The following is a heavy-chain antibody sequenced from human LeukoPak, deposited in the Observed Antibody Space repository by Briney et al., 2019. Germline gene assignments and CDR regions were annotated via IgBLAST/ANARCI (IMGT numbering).Heavy chain of an antibody. V-gene: IGHV1-24*01. CDR3: ATSRDSSGYYLTPFDY. J-gene: IGHJ4*02. CDR2: FDPEDGET. Sequence: ASVKVSCKASGYTLTELSMHWVRQAPGKGLEWMGGFDPEDGETIYAQKFQGRVTMTEDTSTDTAYMELSSLRSEDTAVYYCATSRDSSGYYLTPFDYWGQGTLVTVSS. D-gene: IGHD3-22*01. CDR1: GYTLTELS.